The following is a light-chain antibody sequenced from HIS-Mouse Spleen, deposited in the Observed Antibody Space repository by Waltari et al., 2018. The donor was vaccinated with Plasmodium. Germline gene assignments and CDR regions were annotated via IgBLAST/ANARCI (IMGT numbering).Light chain of an antibody. J-gene: IGLJ2*01. CDR3: QAWDSSTAWV. V-gene: IGLV3-1*01. CDR1: KLGDKY. CDR2: QDS. Sequence: SYELTQPPSVSVSPGQTASITCSGDKLGDKYACWYQQKPGQSPVLVIYQDSKRPSGLPERFSGANSWNTATLTISGTQAMDEADYYCQAWDSSTAWVFGGGTKLTVL.